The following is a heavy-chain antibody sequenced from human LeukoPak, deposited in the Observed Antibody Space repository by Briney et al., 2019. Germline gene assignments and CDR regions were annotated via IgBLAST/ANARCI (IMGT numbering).Heavy chain of an antibody. D-gene: IGHD6-13*01. J-gene: IGHJ4*02. Sequence: GGSLRLSCAASGFTFSSYGIHWVRQAPGKGLEWVAVISYDGSNKYYADSVKGRFTIPRDNSKNTLHLQMNSLRPEDTAVYYCAKDGGRWYSSSWNYFDYWGQGTLVTVSS. CDR1: GFTFSSYG. CDR3: AKDGGRWYSSSWNYFDY. CDR2: ISYDGSNK. V-gene: IGHV3-30*18.